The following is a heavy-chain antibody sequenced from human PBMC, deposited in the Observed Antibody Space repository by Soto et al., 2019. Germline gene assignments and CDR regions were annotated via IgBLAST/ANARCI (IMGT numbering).Heavy chain of an antibody. J-gene: IGHJ6*02. D-gene: IGHD6-13*01. CDR1: GYTFTSYG. CDR3: ARDPSGIAAAGPPYYYYGMDV. Sequence: SVKVSCKASGYTFTSYGTSWVRQAPGQGLEWMGRIIPILGIANYAQKFQGRVTITADKSTSTAYMELSSLRSEDTAVYYCARDPSGIAAAGPPYYYYGMDVWGQGTTVTVSS. V-gene: IGHV1-69*04. CDR2: IIPILGIA.